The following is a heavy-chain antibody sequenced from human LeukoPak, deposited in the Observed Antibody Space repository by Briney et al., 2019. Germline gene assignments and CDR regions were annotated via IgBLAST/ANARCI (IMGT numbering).Heavy chain of an antibody. CDR2: ISGYNGNT. D-gene: IGHD6-19*01. CDR1: GYIFTRYG. J-gene: IGHJ4*02. V-gene: IGHV1-18*01. CDR3: ARGRQWLDYYDY. Sequence: GASVKVSCKASGYIFTRYGINWVRQAPGQGPEWMGWISGYNGNTNYAEKFQGRVTMTTDTSASTANMELRSLRYDDTAVYYCARGRQWLDYYDYWGQGTLVTVSS.